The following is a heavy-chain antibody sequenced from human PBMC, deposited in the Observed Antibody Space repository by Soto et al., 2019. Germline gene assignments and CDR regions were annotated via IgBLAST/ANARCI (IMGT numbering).Heavy chain of an antibody. D-gene: IGHD1-1*01. CDR2: IYYSGST. J-gene: IGHJ4*02. CDR3: ARLGRGNLKRVHGATVDY. CDR1: GGSISSYY. V-gene: IGHV4-59*01. Sequence: SETLSLTCTVSGGSISSYYWSWIRQPPGKGLEWIGYIYYSGSTNYNPSLKSRVTISVDTSKNQFSLKLSSVTAADTAVYYCARLGRGNLKRVHGATVDYWGQGTLVTVSS.